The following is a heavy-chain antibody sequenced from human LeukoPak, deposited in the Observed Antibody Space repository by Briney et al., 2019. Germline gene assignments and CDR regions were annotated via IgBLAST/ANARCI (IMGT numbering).Heavy chain of an antibody. Sequence: GGSLRLSCAASGFTFTSYWMHWVRQAPGQGLVWVSCTNTNGSSTMYADSVKGRFTIARDNAKNTLYLQMNSLRAEDTAVYYCYGANAEHWGQGTLVTVSS. CDR1: GFTFTSYW. CDR3: YGANAEH. V-gene: IGHV3-74*03. J-gene: IGHJ1*01. CDR2: TNTNGSST. D-gene: IGHD4-23*01.